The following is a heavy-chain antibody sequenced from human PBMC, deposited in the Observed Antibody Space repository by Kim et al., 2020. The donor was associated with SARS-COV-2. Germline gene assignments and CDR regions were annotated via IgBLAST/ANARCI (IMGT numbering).Heavy chain of an antibody. V-gene: IGHV4-39*01. Sequence: SETLSLTCTVSGGSISSSSYYWGWIRQPPGKGLEWIGGTYYTGTSYYSPSLKSRVTISVDTSKNQFSLKVKSVTATDTAVYFCARQYSSAGAWFDPWGQGTLVTVSS. D-gene: IGHD6-25*01. J-gene: IGHJ5*02. CDR3: ARQYSSAGAWFDP. CDR1: GGSISSSSYY. CDR2: TYYTGTS.